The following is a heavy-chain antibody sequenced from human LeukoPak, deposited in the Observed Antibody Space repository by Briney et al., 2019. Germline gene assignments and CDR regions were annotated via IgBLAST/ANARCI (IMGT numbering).Heavy chain of an antibody. J-gene: IGHJ1*01. CDR1: GFTFSSYA. CDR3: AKEIYGDSTGGRFQH. CDR2: ISGSGVGT. D-gene: IGHD4-17*01. Sequence: PGGSLRLSCAASGFTFSSYAMRWVGQAPGKGLEWVSVISGSGVGTYYADSVKGRFTISRDNSENTLYLQMNSLRAEDTAVYYCAKEIYGDSTGGRFQHWGQGTLVTVSS. V-gene: IGHV3-23*01.